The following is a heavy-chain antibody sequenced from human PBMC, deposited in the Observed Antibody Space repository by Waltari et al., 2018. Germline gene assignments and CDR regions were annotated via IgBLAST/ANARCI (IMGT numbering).Heavy chain of an antibody. CDR1: GYPSTAYY. V-gene: IGHV1-2*02. CDR3: ARDVAGSQGGAFDI. D-gene: IGHD6-19*01. Sequence: QVQLVQSGTEVKKPGASVKVSCKASGYPSTAYYMHWLRQAPGQGLEWMGFINPNSDDANYAQMVQGGVTMTMDPSIDTGYLELSSLRSDDTAVYYCARDVAGSQGGAFDIWGQGTMVTVSS. CDR2: INPNSDDA. J-gene: IGHJ3*02.